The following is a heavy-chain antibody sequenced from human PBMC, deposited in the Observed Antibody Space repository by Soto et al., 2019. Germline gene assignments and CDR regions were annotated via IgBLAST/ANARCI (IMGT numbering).Heavy chain of an antibody. CDR1: GFTFSSYS. V-gene: IGHV3-48*01. CDR2: ISSSSSTI. J-gene: IGHJ5*02. D-gene: IGHD6-13*01. Sequence: EVQLVESGGGLVQPGGSLRLSCAASGFTFSSYSMNWVRQAPGKGLEWVSYISSSSSTIYYADSVKGRFTISRVNAKKSLSLQMNSLRAEDTAVYYCARVSRWGSSWYPNWFDPWGQGTLVTVSS. CDR3: ARVSRWGSSWYPNWFDP.